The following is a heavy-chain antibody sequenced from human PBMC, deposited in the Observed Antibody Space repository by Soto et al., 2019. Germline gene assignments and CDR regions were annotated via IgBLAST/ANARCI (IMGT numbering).Heavy chain of an antibody. D-gene: IGHD2-8*01. CDR3: ARGSRGYCTNGVCSAPSFYFDY. V-gene: IGHV4-34*01. CDR2: INHSGST. CDR1: GGSFSGYY. Sequence: PSETLSLTCAVYGGSFSGYYWSWIRQPPGKGLEWIGEINHSGSTNYNPSLKSRVTISVDTSKNQFSLKLSSVTAADTAVYYCARGSRGYCTNGVCSAPSFYFDYWGQGTLVTVSS. J-gene: IGHJ4*02.